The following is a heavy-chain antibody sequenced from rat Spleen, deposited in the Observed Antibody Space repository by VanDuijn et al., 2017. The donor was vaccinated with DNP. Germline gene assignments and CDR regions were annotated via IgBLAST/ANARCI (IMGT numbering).Heavy chain of an antibody. Sequence: EVQLQESGPGLVKPSQSLSLTCSVTDDSVTSGWRWNWVRKFPGNELEWMGYIDSAGSTNYNPSLKGRISITSDTSKNQFFLQVNSVTTEDTATYYCARGDILRSFDYWGQGVMVTVSS. J-gene: IGHJ2*01. V-gene: IGHV3-3*01. CDR3: ARGDILRSFDY. CDR1: DDSVTSGWR. CDR2: IDSAGST. D-gene: IGHD1-6*01.